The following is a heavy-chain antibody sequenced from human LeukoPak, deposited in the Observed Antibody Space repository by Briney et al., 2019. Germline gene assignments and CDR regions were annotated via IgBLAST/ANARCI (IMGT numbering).Heavy chain of an antibody. Sequence: RGESLKTSWKGPGYSFTSYWIGWVRQMPRKGLEWMGIIYPGDSDTRYSPSFQGQVTISADKSISTAYLQWSSLKASDTAMYYCARRGIAVAGYFDYWGQGTLVTVSS. J-gene: IGHJ4*02. CDR3: ARRGIAVAGYFDY. CDR2: IYPGDSDT. V-gene: IGHV5-51*01. D-gene: IGHD6-19*01. CDR1: GYSFTSYW.